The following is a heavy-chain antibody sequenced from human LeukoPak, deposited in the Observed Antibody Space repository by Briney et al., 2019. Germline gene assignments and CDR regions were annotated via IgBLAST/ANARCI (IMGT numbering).Heavy chain of an antibody. J-gene: IGHJ3*02. D-gene: IGHD4-23*01. CDR1: GGSISSYY. CDR3: ARPDYGGNSDAFDI. CDR2: IYYSGST. V-gene: IGHV4-59*08. Sequence: SETLSLTCTVSGGSISSYYWSWIRQPPGKGLEWIGYIYYSGSTNYNPSLKSRVTISVDTSKNQFSLKLSSVTAVDTAVYYCARPDYGGNSDAFDIWGQGTMVTVSS.